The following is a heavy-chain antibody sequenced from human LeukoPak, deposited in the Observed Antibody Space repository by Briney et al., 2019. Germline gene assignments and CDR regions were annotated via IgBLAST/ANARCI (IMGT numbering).Heavy chain of an antibody. CDR1: GGSISTYY. V-gene: IGHV4-59*08. CDR3: ARGKSVHYYYYYMDV. Sequence: SETLSLTCTVSGGSISTYYWSWIRQPPGKGLEWIGNIYYTGSTYYNPSLKSRVTISVDTSKNQFSLKLSSVTAADTAVYYCARGKSVHYYYYYMDVWGKGTTVTVSS. J-gene: IGHJ6*03. CDR2: IYYTGST.